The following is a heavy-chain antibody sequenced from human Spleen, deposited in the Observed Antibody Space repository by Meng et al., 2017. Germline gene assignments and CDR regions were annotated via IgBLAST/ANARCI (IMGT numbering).Heavy chain of an antibody. V-gene: IGHV4-38-2*01. CDR2: IYHSGST. D-gene: IGHD1-26*01. Sequence: SETLSLTCAVSGYSISSGYYWGWIRQPPGKGLEGIGSIYHSGSTYYNPSLKSRVTISVDTSKNQFSLKLSSVTAADTAVYYCARVLITVGAPTDIDYWGQGTLVTVSS. CDR3: ARVLITVGAPTDIDY. J-gene: IGHJ4*02. CDR1: GYSISSGYY.